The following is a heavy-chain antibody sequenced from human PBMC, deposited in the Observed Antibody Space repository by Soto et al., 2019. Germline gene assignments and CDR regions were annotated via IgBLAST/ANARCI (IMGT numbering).Heavy chain of an antibody. Sequence: ASVKVSCKASGYTFTSYGFSWVRQAPGQGLEWMGWISAYNGNTNYAQKLQGRVTMTTDTSTSTAYMELRSLRSDDTAVYYCASHDSSGLGPGGFGYWGQGTLVTVSS. J-gene: IGHJ4*02. CDR2: ISAYNGNT. CDR1: GYTFTSYG. CDR3: ASHDSSGLGPGGFGY. D-gene: IGHD3-22*01. V-gene: IGHV1-18*04.